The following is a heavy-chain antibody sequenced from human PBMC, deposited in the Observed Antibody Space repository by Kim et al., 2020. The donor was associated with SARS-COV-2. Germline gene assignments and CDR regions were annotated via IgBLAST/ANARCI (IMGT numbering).Heavy chain of an antibody. V-gene: IGHV3-30*02. CDR3: AKDGSHYDILTGYYQFDY. Sequence: KGRFTISRDNSKNTLYLQMNSLRAEDTAVYYCAKDGSHYDILTGYYQFDYWGQGTLVTVSS. D-gene: IGHD3-9*01. J-gene: IGHJ4*02.